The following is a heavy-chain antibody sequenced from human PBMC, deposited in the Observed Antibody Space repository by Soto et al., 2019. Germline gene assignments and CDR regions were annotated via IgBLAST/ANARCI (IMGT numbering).Heavy chain of an antibody. Sequence: PSETLSLTCAVSGGSISGINWWYWVRQPPGKGLEWIGEIYHSGSTHYNPSLKSRVTISVDKSKNQFSLKLSSVTAADTAMYYCARTSMQSRGYSYGHGGMDVWGQGTTVTVSS. CDR1: GGSISGINW. V-gene: IGHV4-4*02. D-gene: IGHD5-18*01. CDR3: ARTSMQSRGYSYGHGGMDV. CDR2: IYHSGST. J-gene: IGHJ6*02.